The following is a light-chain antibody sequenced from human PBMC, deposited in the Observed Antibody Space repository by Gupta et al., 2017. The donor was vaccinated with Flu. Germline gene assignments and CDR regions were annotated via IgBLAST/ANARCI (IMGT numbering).Light chain of an antibody. CDR3: SSCTTSSTLVV. V-gene: IGLV2-14*01. J-gene: IGLJ2*01. Sequence: ITISCTETSSDVGGYKYVSWYQQHPGKAPQLIIYKVHSRPSGVSNRFSGSKSGNTASLTISGLQAEDEAEYYCSSCTTSSTLVVFGGGTKLTVL. CDR2: KVH. CDR1: SSDVGGYKY.